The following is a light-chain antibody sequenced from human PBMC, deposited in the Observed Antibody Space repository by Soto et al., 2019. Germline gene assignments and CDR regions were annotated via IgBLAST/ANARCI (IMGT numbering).Light chain of an antibody. CDR1: QSVSGN. V-gene: IGKV3-15*01. J-gene: IGKJ5*01. CDR2: GAS. Sequence: EILMTQSPATLSVSPGERATLSCRASQSVSGNLAWYQQKPGQAPRLLIYGASTRPTGIPARFSGSGSGAEFTLTISSLQSEDFAVYYCQQYNNWPPTFGQGTRLEIK. CDR3: QQYNNWPPT.